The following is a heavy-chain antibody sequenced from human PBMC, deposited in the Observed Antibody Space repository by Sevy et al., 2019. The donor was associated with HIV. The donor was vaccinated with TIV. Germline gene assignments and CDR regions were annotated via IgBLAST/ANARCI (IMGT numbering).Heavy chain of an antibody. J-gene: IGHJ6*02. CDR2: ISSSGSTI. CDR1: GFTFSDYY. Sequence: GGSLRLSCAASGFTFSDYYMSWIRQAPGKGLEWVSYISSSGSTIYYADSVKGRFTISRDNAKNSLYLQMNSLRAEDTAVYYCARVSKKSSSWYSVFYYYGMDVWGQGTTVTVSS. CDR3: ARVSKKSSSWYSVFYYYGMDV. V-gene: IGHV3-11*01. D-gene: IGHD6-13*01.